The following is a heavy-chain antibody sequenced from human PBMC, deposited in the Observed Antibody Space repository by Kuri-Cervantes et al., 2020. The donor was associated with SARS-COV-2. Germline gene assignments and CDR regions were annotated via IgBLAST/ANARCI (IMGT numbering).Heavy chain of an antibody. J-gene: IGHJ6*03. V-gene: IGHV4-61*09. D-gene: IGHD6-19*01. Sequence: LRLSCTVSGGSISSGSYYWSWIRQPAGKGLEWIGHIYTSGSTNYNPSLKSRVTISVDTSKNQFSLKLSSVTAADTAVYYCASSGWGNYYYMDVWGKGTTVTVSS. CDR1: GGSISSGSYY. CDR3: ASSGWGNYYYMDV. CDR2: IYTSGST.